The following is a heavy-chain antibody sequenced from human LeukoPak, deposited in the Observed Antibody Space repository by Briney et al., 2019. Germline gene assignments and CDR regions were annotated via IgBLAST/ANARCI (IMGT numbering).Heavy chain of an antibody. V-gene: IGHV4-34*01. CDR3: AREGAIVVVPASHFDY. J-gene: IGHJ4*02. CDR1: GGSFSGYY. Sequence: SETLSLTCAVYGGSFSGYYWSWIRQPPGKGLDRIGEINHSGSTNYNPSLKSRVTISVDTSKNQFSLKLSSVTAADTAVYYCAREGAIVVVPASHFDYWGQGTLVTVSS. CDR2: INHSGST. D-gene: IGHD2-2*01.